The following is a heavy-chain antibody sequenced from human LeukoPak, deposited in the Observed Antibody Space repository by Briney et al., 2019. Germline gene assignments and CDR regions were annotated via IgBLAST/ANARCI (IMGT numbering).Heavy chain of an antibody. CDR1: GFTFSSYS. CDR2: ISSSSSYI. D-gene: IGHD2-2*01. J-gene: IGHJ4*02. Sequence: GGSLRLSCAASGFTFSSYSMNWVRQAPGKGLEWVSSISSSSSYIYYADSVKGRFTISRDNSKNTLYLQMNSLRAEDTAVYYCAKDRYNQLLHYWGQGTLVTVSS. V-gene: IGHV3-21*01. CDR3: AKDRYNQLLHY.